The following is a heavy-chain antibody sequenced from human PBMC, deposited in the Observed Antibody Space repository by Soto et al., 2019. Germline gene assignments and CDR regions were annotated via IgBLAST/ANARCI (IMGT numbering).Heavy chain of an antibody. V-gene: IGHV1-69*02. Sequence: QVQLVQPGAAVEKPGSSVKVSCKASGGTTSSYTISWVRQAPGQGFQWMGNIVPMINKVDYPQKFQGRVTITADKSMSTVLMALRRRISDGTAVYFCAGRTGNWNPLADWGQGTLVSVAS. CDR3: AGRTGNWNPLAD. CDR1: GGTTSSYT. J-gene: IGHJ4*02. CDR2: IVPMINKV. D-gene: IGHD1-1*01.